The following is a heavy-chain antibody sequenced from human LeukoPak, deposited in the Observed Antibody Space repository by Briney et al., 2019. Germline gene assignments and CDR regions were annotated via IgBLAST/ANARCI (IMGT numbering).Heavy chain of an antibody. V-gene: IGHV4-59*13. Sequence: SETLSLTCTVTGDSISSYYWTWIRQPPGKGLEWIGYIYYSGSTNYNPSLKSRVTISVDTSKNQFSLKLNSVTAADTAVYYCARENNYFDYWGQGTLVTVSS. J-gene: IGHJ4*02. CDR1: GDSISSYY. CDR3: ARENNYFDY. CDR2: IYYSGST.